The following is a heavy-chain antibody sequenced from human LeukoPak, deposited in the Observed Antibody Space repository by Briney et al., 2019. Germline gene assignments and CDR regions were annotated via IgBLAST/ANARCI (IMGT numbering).Heavy chain of an antibody. Sequence: PSETLSLTCTVSGGSISSGSYYWSWIQQPAGKGLEWIGRIYTSGSTNYNPSLKSRVTISVDTSKNQFSLKLSSVTAADTAVYYCARDLRPYYYDSSGYYYGYYYMDVWGKGTTVTVSS. V-gene: IGHV4-61*02. D-gene: IGHD3-22*01. CDR3: ARDLRPYYYDSSGYYYGYYYMDV. J-gene: IGHJ6*03. CDR2: IYTSGST. CDR1: GGSISSGSYY.